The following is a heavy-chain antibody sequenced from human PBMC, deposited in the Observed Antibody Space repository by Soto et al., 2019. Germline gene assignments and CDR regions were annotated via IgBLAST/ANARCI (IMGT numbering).Heavy chain of an antibody. D-gene: IGHD2-15*01. CDR1: GFSFRYYG. V-gene: IGHV3-30*18. CDR2: ISYEEINNK. CDR3: AKGYCSGRRCYRGYGMDV. Sequence: HPGGSLRLSCVASGFSFRYYGMHWVRQAPGKGLEWVAVISYEEINNKNYADSVKGRFTVSRDNSENTLYLQMDSLRAEDTAVYYCAKGYCSGRRCYRGYGMDVWGQGTTVTVSS. J-gene: IGHJ6*02.